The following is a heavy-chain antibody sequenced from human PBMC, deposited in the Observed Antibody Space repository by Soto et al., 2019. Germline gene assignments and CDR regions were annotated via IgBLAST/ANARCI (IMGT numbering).Heavy chain of an antibody. CDR1: GYTFTSYA. J-gene: IGHJ4*02. D-gene: IGHD3-22*01. CDR2: INAGNGNT. V-gene: IGHV1-3*01. Sequence: QVQLVQSGAEVKKPGASVKVSCKASGYTFTSYAMHWVRQAPGQRLEWMGWINAGNGNTKYSKKFQGRVTITRDTPARTDYKELSSLGSEDTAVYYRAWFRHISGYYLLDYWGKRTLGNVSS. CDR3: AWFRHISGYYLLDY.